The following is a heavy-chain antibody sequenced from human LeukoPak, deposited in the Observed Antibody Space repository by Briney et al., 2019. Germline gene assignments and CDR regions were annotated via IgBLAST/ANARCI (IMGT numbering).Heavy chain of an antibody. CDR1: GGSISSCGYY. Sequence: PSQTLSLTCTVSGGSISSCGYYWSWIRQHPGKGREWIGYIYYSGSTYYNPSLKSRVTISVDTSKNQFSLKLSSVTAANTAVYYCASSYYYDTSGSIGYFDYWGQGTLVNVSS. CDR3: ASSYYYDTSGSIGYFDY. CDR2: IYYSGST. V-gene: IGHV4-31*03. D-gene: IGHD3-22*01. J-gene: IGHJ4*02.